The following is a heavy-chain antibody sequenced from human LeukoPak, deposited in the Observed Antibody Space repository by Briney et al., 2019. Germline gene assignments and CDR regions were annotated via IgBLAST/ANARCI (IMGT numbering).Heavy chain of an antibody. D-gene: IGHD6-25*01. CDR3: ASLARPAPEMDV. CDR2: STYERGSHE. CDR1: GFTFSAYA. J-gene: IGHJ6*04. Sequence: PGGSLRLSCAASGFTFSAYAMHWVRQAPGKGLEWVAVSTYERGSHEKYTDSVQGRFTISRDNAKNSLYLQMNSLRAEDTAVYYCASLARPAPEMDVWGKGTTVTVSS. V-gene: IGHV3-30*04.